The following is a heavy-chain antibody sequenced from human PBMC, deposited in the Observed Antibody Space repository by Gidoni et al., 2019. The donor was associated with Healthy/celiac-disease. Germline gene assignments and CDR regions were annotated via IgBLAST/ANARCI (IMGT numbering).Heavy chain of an antibody. CDR3: ARQGGSLYGMDV. Sequence: QVQLVESGGGVVQPGRSLRVSCAAPGFTFSSYGMHWVRQAPGKGLEWVAVIWYDGSNKYYADSVKGRFTISRDNSKNTLYLQMNSLRAEDTAVYYCARQGGSLYGMDVWGQGTTVTVSS. CDR2: IWYDGSNK. J-gene: IGHJ6*02. CDR1: GFTFSSYG. V-gene: IGHV3-33*01. D-gene: IGHD3-16*01.